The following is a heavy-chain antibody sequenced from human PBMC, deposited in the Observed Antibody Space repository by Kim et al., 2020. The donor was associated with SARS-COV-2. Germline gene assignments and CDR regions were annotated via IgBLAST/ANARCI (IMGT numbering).Heavy chain of an antibody. Sequence: SETLSLTCTVSGGSISSYYWSWIRQPPGKGLEWIWYSFYSGSTNYNPYLKSRVTITVEPDKNQFSLKLISVTAADTDVYYCSRQSHYGSGGYGIDPWGQGTLVTVSS. CDR3: SRQSHYGSGGYGIDP. CDR2: SFYSGST. CDR1: GGSISSYY. D-gene: IGHD3-10*01. V-gene: IGHV4-59*08. J-gene: IGHJ5*02.